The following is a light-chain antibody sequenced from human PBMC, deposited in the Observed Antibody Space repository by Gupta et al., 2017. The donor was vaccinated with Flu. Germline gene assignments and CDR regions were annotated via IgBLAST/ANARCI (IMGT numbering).Light chain of an antibody. CDR1: SSNGGGYNF. Sequence: SITISCTGTSSNGGGYNFVSWQQQPPANPPLLWIDDVTVRPAGAAGRFSGSKSGTTAFLTISGLQAEDDAYYFCDSYNRGGARVFGTGTKLTVL. J-gene: IGLJ1*01. CDR3: DSYNRGGARV. V-gene: IGLV2-14*03. CDR2: DVT.